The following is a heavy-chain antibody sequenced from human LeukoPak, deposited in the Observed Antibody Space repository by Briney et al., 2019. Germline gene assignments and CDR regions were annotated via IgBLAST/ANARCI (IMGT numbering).Heavy chain of an antibody. Sequence: ASVKVSCKASGGTFSSYAISWVRHGPGQGRERVGSIIPVFGTANYAQKFQGRVTITTDKSTSTPYMELNSLRSGDTDMYYYARAKDRSGYYYVGYYQHWGQGILVTVSS. J-gene: IGHJ1*01. CDR3: ARAKDRSGYYYVGYYQH. CDR1: GGTFSSYA. D-gene: IGHD3-22*01. CDR2: IIPVFGTA. V-gene: IGHV1-69*05.